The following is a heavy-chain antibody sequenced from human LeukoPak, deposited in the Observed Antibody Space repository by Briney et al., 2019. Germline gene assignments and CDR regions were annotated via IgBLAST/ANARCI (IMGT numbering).Heavy chain of an antibody. V-gene: IGHV4-38-2*02. Sequence: PSETLSLTCTVSGYSISSGYYWGWIRQPPGKGLEWIESIYHSGSTYHNPSLKSRVTISVDTSKNQFSLKLSSVTAADTAVYYCAGYYDSSGDELGPGAFAFDIWGQGTMVTVSS. CDR2: IYHSGST. D-gene: IGHD3-22*01. J-gene: IGHJ3*02. CDR3: AGYYDSSGDELGPGAFAFDI. CDR1: GYSISSGYY.